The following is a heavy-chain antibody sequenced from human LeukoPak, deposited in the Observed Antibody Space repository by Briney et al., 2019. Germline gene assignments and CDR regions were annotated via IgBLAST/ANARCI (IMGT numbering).Heavy chain of an antibody. CDR2: MNPNSGNT. Sequence: ASVKVSCKASGYTFTSYDINWVRQATGQGLECMGWMNPNSGNTGYAQKFQGRVTITADKSTSTAYMELSSLRSEDTAVYYCARDPLGNYDFWSGHQYYMDVWGKGTTVTVSS. D-gene: IGHD3-3*01. CDR3: ARDPLGNYDFWSGHQYYMDV. CDR1: GYTFTSYD. J-gene: IGHJ6*03. V-gene: IGHV1-8*03.